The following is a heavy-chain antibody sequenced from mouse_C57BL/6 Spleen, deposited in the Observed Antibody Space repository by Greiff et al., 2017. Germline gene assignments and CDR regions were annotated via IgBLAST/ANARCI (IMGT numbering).Heavy chain of an antibody. CDR3: AGRSAQGAWFAY. CDR1: GYTFTDYY. V-gene: IGHV1-26*01. CDR2: INPNNGGT. Sequence: VQLQQSGPELVKPGASVKISCKASGYTFTDYYMNWVKQSHGKSLEWIGEINPNNGGTNYNQKFKGKATLTVDKSSSTAYMERRSLTSEDSAVYYCAGRSAQGAWFAYWGQGTLVTVSA. J-gene: IGHJ3*01. D-gene: IGHD3-2*02.